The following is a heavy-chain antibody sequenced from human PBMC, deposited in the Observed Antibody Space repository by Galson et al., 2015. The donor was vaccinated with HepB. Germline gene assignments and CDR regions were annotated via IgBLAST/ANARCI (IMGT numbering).Heavy chain of an antibody. V-gene: IGHV3-30*03. J-gene: IGHJ4*02. CDR3: ARDPPPMVRGVIIRGFDY. Sequence: SLRLSCAASGFTVSSNYMSWVRQAPGKGLEWVAVISYDGSNKYYADSVKGRFTISRDNSKNTLDLQMNSLRAEDTAVYYCARDPPPMVRGVIIRGFDYWGQGTLVTVSS. CDR1: GFTVSSNY. CDR2: ISYDGSNK. D-gene: IGHD3-10*01.